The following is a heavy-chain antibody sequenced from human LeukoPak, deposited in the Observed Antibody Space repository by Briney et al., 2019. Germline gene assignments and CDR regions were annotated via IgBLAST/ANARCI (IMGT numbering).Heavy chain of an antibody. CDR3: VRAWRTWGAVAPGPDY. CDR2: ISGDGGST. V-gene: IGHV3-64D*06. D-gene: IGHD6-19*01. CDR1: GFTFGSYA. Sequence: GGSLRLSCSASGFTFGSYAMHWVRQAPGKGLEYVSAISGDGGSTYYADSVKGRFTISRDNSKNTLYLQMSSLRAVDTAVYYCVRAWRTWGAVAPGPDYWGQGTLVTVSS. J-gene: IGHJ4*02.